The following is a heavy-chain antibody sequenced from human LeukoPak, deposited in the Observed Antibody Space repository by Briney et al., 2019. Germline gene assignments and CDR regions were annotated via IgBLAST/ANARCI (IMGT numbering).Heavy chain of an antibody. V-gene: IGHV4-59*01. CDR2: IYYSGST. J-gene: IGHJ5*02. CDR3: ARVAVYGDYPSWFDP. D-gene: IGHD4-17*01. CDR1: GGSISSYY. Sequence: PSETLSLTCTVSGGSISSYYWSWIRQPPGKGLEWIGYIYYSGSTNYNPSLKSRVTISVDTSKNQFSLKLSSVTAADTAVYYCARVAVYGDYPSWFDPWGQGTLVTVSS.